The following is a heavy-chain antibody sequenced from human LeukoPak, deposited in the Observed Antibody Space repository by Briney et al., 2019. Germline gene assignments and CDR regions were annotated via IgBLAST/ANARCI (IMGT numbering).Heavy chain of an antibody. CDR2: TYYKSKWYN. CDR3: EIDTSKWYTCFHH. Sequence: SQTLSLTCAISGDSVSSNSAAWHWIRQSPSRGLEWMGRTYYKSKWYNDYAFSVKSRITINPDTSENQFSLHLNSVTPEDKAVYYCEIDTSKWYTCFHHWVQGTLVIVSS. V-gene: IGHV6-1*01. CDR1: GDSVSSNSAA. J-gene: IGHJ1*01. D-gene: IGHD6-13*01.